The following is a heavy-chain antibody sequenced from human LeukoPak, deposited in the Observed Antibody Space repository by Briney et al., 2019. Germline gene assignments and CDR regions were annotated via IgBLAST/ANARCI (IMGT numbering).Heavy chain of an antibody. CDR1: GFTFSSYG. Sequence: PGGSLRLSCAASGFTFSSYGMHGVRQAPGKGLEWVAVISYDGSNKYYADSVKGRFTISRDNSKNTLYLQMNSLRAEDTAVYYCAKPLEMATIWDAFDIWGQGTLVTVSS. J-gene: IGHJ4*02. D-gene: IGHD5-24*01. V-gene: IGHV3-30*18. CDR2: ISYDGSNK. CDR3: AKPLEMATIWDAFDI.